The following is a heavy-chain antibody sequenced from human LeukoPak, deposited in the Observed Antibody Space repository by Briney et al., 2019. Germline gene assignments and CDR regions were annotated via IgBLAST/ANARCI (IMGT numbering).Heavy chain of an antibody. D-gene: IGHD6-13*01. CDR1: GFTFSSFS. CDR3: ARDGYSSSWYWALEYFQH. V-gene: IGHV3-23*01. Sequence: GGSLRLSCVASGFTFSSFSMNWVRQAPGKGLEWVSAISGSGGSTYYADSVKGRFTISRDNSKNTLYLQMNSLRAEDTAVYYCARDGYSSSWYWALEYFQHWGQGTLVTVSS. CDR2: ISGSGGST. J-gene: IGHJ1*01.